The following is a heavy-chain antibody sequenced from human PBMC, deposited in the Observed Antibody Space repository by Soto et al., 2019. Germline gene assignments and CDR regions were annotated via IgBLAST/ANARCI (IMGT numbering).Heavy chain of an antibody. D-gene: IGHD3-22*01. CDR3: SLGDSSDDAFDI. J-gene: IGHJ3*02. V-gene: IGHV4-34*01. CDR2: INHSGST. Sequence: SETLSLTCAVYGGSFSGYYWSWIRQPPGKGLEWIGEINHSGSTNYNPSLKSRVTISVDTSKNQFSLKLSSVTAADTAVYYCSLGDSSDDAFDIWGQGTMVTVSS. CDR1: GGSFSGYY.